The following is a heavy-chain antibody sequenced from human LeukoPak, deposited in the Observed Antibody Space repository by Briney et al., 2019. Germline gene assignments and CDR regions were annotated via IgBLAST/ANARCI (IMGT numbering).Heavy chain of an antibody. CDR1: GVSFSGYY. CDR2: INHSGST. CDR3: ARGRVGVSS. J-gene: IGHJ4*02. V-gene: IGHV4-34*01. D-gene: IGHD6-13*01. Sequence: SETLSLTCAVYGVSFSGYYWSWVRQPPGKGLEWIGEINHSGSTNYNPSLKSRVTISVDTSKNQFSLKLSSVTAADTAVYYCARGRVGVSSWGQGTLVTVSS.